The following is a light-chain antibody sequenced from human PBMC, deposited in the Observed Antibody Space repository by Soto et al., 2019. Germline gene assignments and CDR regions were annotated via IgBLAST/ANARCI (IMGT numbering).Light chain of an antibody. CDR2: AAS. CDR3: QQLNSYPPF. CDR1: QGISSY. Sequence: DIQLTQSPSFLSASVGDRVTITCRASQGISSYLAWYQQKPGKAPKLLIYAASTLQSGVPSRFIGSGTGTEFNLTISSLQPEDFATYYCQQLNSYPPFFGGGTKVEIK. V-gene: IGKV1-9*01. J-gene: IGKJ4*01.